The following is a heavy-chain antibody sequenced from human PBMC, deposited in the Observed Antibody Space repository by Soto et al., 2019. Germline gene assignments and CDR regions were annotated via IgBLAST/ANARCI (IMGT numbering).Heavy chain of an antibody. D-gene: IGHD2-21*02. V-gene: IGHV4-31*03. Sequence: QVQLQESGPGLVKPSQTLSLTCTVSGGSISSGGYYWSWIRQHPGKGLEWIGYIYYSGSTYYNPSLKSRVTISADRSKIQVALQLSSVPAADPAVYYGQGVAADRLYYFDYWGQGTLVNVSS. CDR1: GGSISSGGYY. J-gene: IGHJ4*02. CDR2: IYYSGST. CDR3: QGVAADRLYYFDY.